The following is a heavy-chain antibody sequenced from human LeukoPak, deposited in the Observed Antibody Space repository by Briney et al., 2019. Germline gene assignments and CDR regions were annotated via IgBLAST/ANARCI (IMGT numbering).Heavy chain of an antibody. V-gene: IGHV5-51*01. D-gene: IGHD6-13*01. J-gene: IGHJ6*02. CDR1: GYSFTSYW. CDR3: ARHSFIAVAGTEGYYYGMDV. Sequence: GASLKISCKGSGYSFTSYWIGWVRQMPGKGLESMGIIYPGDSDTRYSPSFQGQVTISADKSISTAYLQWSSLKASDTAMYYCARHSFIAVAGTEGYYYGMDVWGQGTTVTVSS. CDR2: IYPGDSDT.